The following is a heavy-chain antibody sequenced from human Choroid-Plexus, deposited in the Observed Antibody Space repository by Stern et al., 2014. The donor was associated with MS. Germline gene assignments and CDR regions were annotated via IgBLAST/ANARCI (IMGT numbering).Heavy chain of an antibody. V-gene: IGHV3-30*18. CDR1: GFTFGSCA. CDR3: AKDRQYLTYFFDH. CDR2: VSYDGSNK. J-gene: IGHJ5*02. D-gene: IGHD2/OR15-2a*01. Sequence: VQLVESGGGVVQPGRPLRLSCVASGFTFGSCAMHWVRQAPGKGLEWVVGVSYDGSNKYYADSVKGRFTIYRGNSQNTLYMQMSSLRPEDTAVYYCAKDRQYLTYFFDHWGQGSLVTVSS.